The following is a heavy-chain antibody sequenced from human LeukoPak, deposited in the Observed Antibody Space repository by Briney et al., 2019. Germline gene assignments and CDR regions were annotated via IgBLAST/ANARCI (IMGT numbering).Heavy chain of an antibody. Sequence: PSETLSLTCTVSGGSISSYYWSWIRQPPGKGLEWIGYIYYSGSTNYNPSLKSRVTISVDTSKNQFSLKLSYVTAADTAVYYCARHKYGSGSYFDYWGQGTLVTVSS. J-gene: IGHJ4*02. CDR1: GGSISSYY. CDR3: ARHKYGSGSYFDY. CDR2: IYYSGST. D-gene: IGHD3-10*01. V-gene: IGHV4-59*01.